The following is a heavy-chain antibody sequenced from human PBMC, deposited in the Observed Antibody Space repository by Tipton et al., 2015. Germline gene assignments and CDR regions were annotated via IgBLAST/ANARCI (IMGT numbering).Heavy chain of an antibody. Sequence: GSLRLSCAASGLPFTFSRYDLNWVRQAPGKGLEWVSAISGTGARTYYADSVKGRFTISRDNSKNTLYLQMDGLRADDTAVYYCPLSVIRGVTLFDYWGQGALVTVSS. V-gene: IGHV3-23*01. D-gene: IGHD3-10*01. CDR3: PLSVIRGVTLFDY. J-gene: IGHJ4*02. CDR2: ISGTGART. CDR1: GLPFTFSRYD.